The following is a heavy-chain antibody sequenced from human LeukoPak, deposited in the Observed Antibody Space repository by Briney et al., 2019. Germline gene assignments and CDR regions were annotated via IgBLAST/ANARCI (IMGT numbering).Heavy chain of an antibody. J-gene: IGHJ3*02. Sequence: ASVKVSCKASGYTFTGYYLHWVRQAPGQGLEWMGWINPNSGGTIYAQKFQGRVTMTRDTSISTAYMELSRLRSDDAAVYYCARHAYYDSSGPPTDRTFDIWGQGTMVTVSS. CDR3: ARHAYYDSSGPPTDRTFDI. CDR2: INPNSGGT. V-gene: IGHV1-2*02. CDR1: GYTFTGYY. D-gene: IGHD3-22*01.